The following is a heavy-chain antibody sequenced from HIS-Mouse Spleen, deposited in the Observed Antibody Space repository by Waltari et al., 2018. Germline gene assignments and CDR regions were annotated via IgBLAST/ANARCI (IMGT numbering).Heavy chain of an antibody. CDR2: IYYSGST. D-gene: IGHD6-13*01. J-gene: IGHJ2*01. V-gene: IGHV4-39*07. Sequence: QLQLQESGPGLVKPSETLSLTCTVSGGSISISSYYWVWSRQPPGKGLEWSGSIYYSGSTYYNPSLKSRVTISVDTSKNQFSLKLSSVTAADTAVYYCAREIPYSSSWYDWYFDLWGRGTLVTVSS. CDR1: GGSISISSYY. CDR3: AREIPYSSSWYDWYFDL.